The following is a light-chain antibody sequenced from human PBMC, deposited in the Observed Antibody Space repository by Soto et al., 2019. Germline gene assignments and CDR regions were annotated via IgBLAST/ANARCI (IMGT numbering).Light chain of an antibody. Sequence: DIQMTQSPSSLSASVGDRGTITCRARQSIGTYLNWYQQQPGKAPKLLIYAASSLQSGVPSRISGRESGTEFTLTISSLQPEDCATYYCQQSYSTPWTFGQGTKVEV. CDR2: AAS. CDR3: QQSYSTPWT. V-gene: IGKV1-39*01. J-gene: IGKJ1*01. CDR1: QSIGTY.